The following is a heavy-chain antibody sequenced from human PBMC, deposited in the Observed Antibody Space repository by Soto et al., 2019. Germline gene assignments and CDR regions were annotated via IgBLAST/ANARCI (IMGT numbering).Heavy chain of an antibody. J-gene: IGHJ5*02. CDR1: GASIRSYH. CDR3: AKDVSWRRWFDP. D-gene: IGHD3-16*01. Sequence: PSETLSLTCAVSGASIRSYHWSFLRQPAGKGLEWIGRIQHAGNTNYNPSLKSRVIMSADTSKNQISLKMTSVTAADTAVYYYAKDVSWRRWFDPWGQGVRVTVSS. CDR2: IQHAGNT. V-gene: IGHV4-4*07.